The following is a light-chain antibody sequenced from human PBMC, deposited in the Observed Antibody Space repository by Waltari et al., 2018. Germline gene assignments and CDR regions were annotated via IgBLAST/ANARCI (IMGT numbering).Light chain of an antibody. CDR2: KDS. V-gene: IGLV3-25*03. J-gene: IGLJ3*02. CDR1: ALPKQY. CDR3: QSADSSGTMGV. Sequence: SYELTQPPSVSVSPGQTARITCSGDALPKQYAFWYQQRSGQAPVLVIYKDSERRSGIPERCSGSTSGTTVTLTIRGVQAEDEADYYCQSADSSGTMGVFGGGTKLTVL.